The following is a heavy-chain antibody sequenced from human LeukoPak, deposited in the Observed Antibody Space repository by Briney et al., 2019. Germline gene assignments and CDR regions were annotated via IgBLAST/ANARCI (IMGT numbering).Heavy chain of an antibody. CDR2: IYHSGSP. CDR1: GGSISSNNW. Sequence: PSGTLSLTCAVSGGSISSNNWWGWVRQPPGQGLEWIGEIYHSGSPNYNPSLKSRVTISVDKSRNHFSLNLSSVTVADTAVYYCARVNINNWHSCDYWGQGTLVTVSS. CDR3: ARVNINNWHSCDY. D-gene: IGHD1-1*01. J-gene: IGHJ4*02. V-gene: IGHV4-4*02.